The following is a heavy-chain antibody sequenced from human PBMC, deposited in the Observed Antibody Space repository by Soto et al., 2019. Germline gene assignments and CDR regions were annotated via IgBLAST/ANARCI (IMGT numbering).Heavy chain of an antibody. CDR1: GFTFSNYA. CDR2: ISDSGVST. J-gene: IGHJ3*02. Sequence: EVRLLESGGGFVQPGGSLRLSCAASGFTFSNYAMSWVRQTPGRVLVWVSTISDSGVSTYYADSVKGRFAISRDNSMNTLFLQTNSLRTEDTAVYYCAKDGGIDLDSSKLFFDIWGHGTMVTVSS. V-gene: IGHV3-23*01. CDR3: AKDGGIDLDSSKLFFDI. D-gene: IGHD3-22*01.